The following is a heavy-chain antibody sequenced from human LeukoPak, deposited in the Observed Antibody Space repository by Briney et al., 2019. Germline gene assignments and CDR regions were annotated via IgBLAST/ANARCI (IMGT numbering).Heavy chain of an antibody. J-gene: IGHJ4*02. CDR1: GFTFSNFG. V-gene: IGHV3-30*03. CDR2: ISYDGSDK. CDR3: ARCLYYGSGSHFDY. Sequence: GGSLRLSCAASGFTFSNFGMHWVRQAPGKGLEWAAAISYDGSDKFYADSVKGRFTISRDNAKNSLYLQMNSLRAEDTAVYYCARCLYYGSGSHFDYWGQGTLVTVSS. D-gene: IGHD3-10*01.